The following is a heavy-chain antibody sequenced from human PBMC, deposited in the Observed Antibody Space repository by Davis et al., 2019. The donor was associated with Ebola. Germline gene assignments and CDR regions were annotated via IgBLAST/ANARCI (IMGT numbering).Heavy chain of an antibody. V-gene: IGHV3-23*01. Sequence: GESLKISCAASGFTFSSYAMSWVRQAPGKGLEWVSATSGSGGSTYYADPVKGRFTISRDNSKNTLYLQMNSLRAEDTAIYYCAKDKNYDFWSGYPHDAFDIWGQGTMVTVSS. J-gene: IGHJ3*02. CDR3: AKDKNYDFWSGYPHDAFDI. CDR1: GFTFSSYA. D-gene: IGHD3-3*01. CDR2: TSGSGGST.